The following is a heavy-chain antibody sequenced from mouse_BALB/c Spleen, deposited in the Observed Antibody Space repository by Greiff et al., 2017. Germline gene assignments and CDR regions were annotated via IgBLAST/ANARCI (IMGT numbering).Heavy chain of an antibody. CDR2: IDPGNGNT. D-gene: IGHD3-1*01. V-gene: IGHV14-3*02. J-gene: IGHJ4*01. CDR1: GFTITDSY. CDR3: GSKGAHVGLHGAMDD. Sequence: VTLKVSGAELVKPGASVKLSCTASGFTITDSYMHWVKQRPEQGLEWIGMIDPGNGNTKYNPKFKGKATITADTSSNTAYLQLSSLTSADTAVYYCGSKGAHVGLHGAMDDWGQGTSVTVSS.